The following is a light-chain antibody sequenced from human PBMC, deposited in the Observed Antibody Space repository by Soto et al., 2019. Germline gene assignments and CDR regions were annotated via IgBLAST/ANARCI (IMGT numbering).Light chain of an antibody. CDR3: QLYKVYPYT. J-gene: IGKJ2*01. CDR1: LSLTGR. CDR2: DVS. V-gene: IGKV1-5*01. Sequence: DIQMTQSPSTLSASIGDTVTLTCRASLSLTGRLAWYQQKPGRPPKLLIYDVSILVSGVPSRFSGSDSGTDFTLTISSLRPDDFATFYCQLYKVYPYTFGQGTRLDI.